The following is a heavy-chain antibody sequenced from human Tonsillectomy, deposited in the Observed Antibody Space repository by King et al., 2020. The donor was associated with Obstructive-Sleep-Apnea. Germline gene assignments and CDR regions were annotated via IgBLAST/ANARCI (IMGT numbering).Heavy chain of an antibody. CDR2: IYYSGST. Sequence: VQLQESGPGLVKPSETLSLTCTVSGGSISSSSDYWGWIRQPPGKGLEGIGSIYYSGSTYYNPSLKSRVTISVDTSKNQFSLKLSSVTAADTAVYYCARTGRYGEGGFDHWGQGPLVTVSS. D-gene: IGHD5-18*01. J-gene: IGHJ4*02. V-gene: IGHV4-39*07. CDR1: GGSISSSSDY. CDR3: ARTGRYGEGGFDH.